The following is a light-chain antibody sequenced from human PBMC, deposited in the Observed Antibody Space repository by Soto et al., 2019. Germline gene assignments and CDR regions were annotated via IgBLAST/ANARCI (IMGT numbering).Light chain of an antibody. Sequence: QSVLTQPASVSGSAGQSITSSCTGTSRDVGGYVSWYQQHPGKAPKLMIYEVSNRPSGVSNRFSGSKSGNTASLTISGLQAEDEADYYCRSYTSSNTVVFGGGTKLTVL. CDR2: EVS. CDR3: RSYTSSNTVV. J-gene: IGLJ2*01. CDR1: SRDVGGY. V-gene: IGLV2-14*01.